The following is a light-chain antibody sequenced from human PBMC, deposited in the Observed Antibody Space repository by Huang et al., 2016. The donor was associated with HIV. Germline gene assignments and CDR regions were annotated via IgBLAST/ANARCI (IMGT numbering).Light chain of an antibody. J-gene: IGKJ4*01. CDR3: QQLNSYPSLT. CDR1: QGIGSY. V-gene: IGKV1-9*01. CDR2: AAS. Sequence: IQLTQLPPSLSASVGDRVTITCRASQGIGSYLAWYQQKPGKAPNLLIYAASTLQGGVPSRFSGVGSGRDFTLTISSLQPEEYATYYCQQLNSYPSLTFGRGTKVEIK.